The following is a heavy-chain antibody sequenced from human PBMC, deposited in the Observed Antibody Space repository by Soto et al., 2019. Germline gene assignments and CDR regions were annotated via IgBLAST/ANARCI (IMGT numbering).Heavy chain of an antibody. Sequence: TGGSLRLSCAAAGLTFSSYAMSWVRQAPGKGLEWVSAISGSGGSTYYADSVKGRFTISRDNSKNTLYLQMNSLRAEDTAVYYCAKTNYDILTGYRTPGTHYYYYGMDVWGQGTTVTVSS. CDR1: GLTFSSYA. CDR3: AKTNYDILTGYRTPGTHYYYYGMDV. CDR2: ISGSGGST. D-gene: IGHD3-9*01. J-gene: IGHJ6*02. V-gene: IGHV3-23*01.